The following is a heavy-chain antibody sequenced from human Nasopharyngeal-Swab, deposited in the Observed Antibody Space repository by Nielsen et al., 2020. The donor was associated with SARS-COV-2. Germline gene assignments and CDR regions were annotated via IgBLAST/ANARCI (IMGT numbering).Heavy chain of an antibody. Sequence: GESLKISCAASGFTFSSYGMHWVRQAPGKGLEWVAVIWYDGSNKYYADSVKGRFTISRDNSKNTLYLQMNSLRAEDTAVYYCARDRLGGIAVAGTAYDAFDIWGQGTMVTVSS. J-gene: IGHJ3*02. CDR1: GFTFSSYG. V-gene: IGHV3-33*01. CDR2: IWYDGSNK. CDR3: ARDRLGGIAVAGTAYDAFDI. D-gene: IGHD6-19*01.